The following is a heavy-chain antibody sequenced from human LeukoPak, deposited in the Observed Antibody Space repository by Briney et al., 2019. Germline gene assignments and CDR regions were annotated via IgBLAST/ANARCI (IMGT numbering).Heavy chain of an antibody. V-gene: IGHV3-7*01. CDR1: GFTFSSYW. Sequence: GGSLRLSCAASGFTFSSYWMSWVRQAPGKGLEWVANIKQDGSEKYYVDSVKGRFTTSRDNAKNSLYLQMNSLRAEDTAVYYCARSGGELRLGYYFDYWGQGTLVTVSS. J-gene: IGHJ4*02. CDR2: IKQDGSEK. D-gene: IGHD1-26*01. CDR3: ARSGGELRLGYYFDY.